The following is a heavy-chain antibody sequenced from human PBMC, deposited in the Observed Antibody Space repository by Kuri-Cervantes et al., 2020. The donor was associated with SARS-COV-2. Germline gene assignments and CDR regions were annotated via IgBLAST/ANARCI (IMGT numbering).Heavy chain of an antibody. V-gene: IGHV1-69*13. CDR2: IIPIFGTA. CDR3: ARDRRIAAAGTWSKFDY. CDR1: GGTFSSSA. Sequence: SVKVSCKASGGTFSSSAISWVRQAPGQGLEWMGRIIPIFGTANYAQKFQGRVTITADESTSTAYMELSSLRSEDTAVYYCARDRRIAAAGTWSKFDYWGQGTLVTVSS. D-gene: IGHD6-13*01. J-gene: IGHJ4*02.